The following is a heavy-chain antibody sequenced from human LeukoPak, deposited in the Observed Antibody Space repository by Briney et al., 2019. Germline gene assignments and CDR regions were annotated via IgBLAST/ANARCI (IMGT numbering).Heavy chain of an antibody. Sequence: PSETLSLTCTVSGGSISSYFWSWIRQPPGKGLEWIGYIYYSGSTNYNPSLRSRVTISVDTSKNQFSLKLSSVTAADAAVYYCARLTYYYDTSGARPYHFDYWGQGTLVTVSS. CDR3: ARLTYYYDTSGARPYHFDY. J-gene: IGHJ4*02. CDR2: IYYSGST. V-gene: IGHV4-59*01. D-gene: IGHD3-22*01. CDR1: GGSISSYF.